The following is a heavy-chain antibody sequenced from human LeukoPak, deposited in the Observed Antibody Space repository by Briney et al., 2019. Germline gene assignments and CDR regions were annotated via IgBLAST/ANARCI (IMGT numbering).Heavy chain of an antibody. Sequence: GGPLRLFCAASGFTFSDHAMTWVRQAPGKGLEWVSAIRGTGGDTFYADSVKGRFTISRDNSRNTLYLQMDSLRADDTALYFCARGMVTKFDCWGQGTLVTVSS. D-gene: IGHD5-18*01. J-gene: IGHJ4*02. CDR1: GFTFSDHA. CDR2: IRGTGGDT. V-gene: IGHV3-23*01. CDR3: ARGMVTKFDC.